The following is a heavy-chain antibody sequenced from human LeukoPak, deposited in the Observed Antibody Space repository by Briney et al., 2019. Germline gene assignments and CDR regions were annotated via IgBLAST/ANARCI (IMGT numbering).Heavy chain of an antibody. CDR1: GFTFSRYS. J-gene: IGHJ4*02. CDR3: ARDPPLGSCSTITCPHLDY. CDR2: ISSSSSFI. D-gene: IGHD2-2*01. Sequence: GGSLRLSCAASGFTFSRYSMNWVRQAPGKGLEWVSSISSSSSFIYYADSVKGRFTISRDNAKNSLYLQMNSLRAEDTAVYYCARDPPLGSCSTITCPHLDYWGQGTLVTVSS. V-gene: IGHV3-21*01.